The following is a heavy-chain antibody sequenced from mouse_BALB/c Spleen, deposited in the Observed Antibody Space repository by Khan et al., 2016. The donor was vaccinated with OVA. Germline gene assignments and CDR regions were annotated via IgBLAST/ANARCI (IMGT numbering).Heavy chain of an antibody. V-gene: IGHV14-3*02. D-gene: IGHD2-3*01. CDR2: IAPANGNT. CDR1: GFNIKDTY. CDR3: AGPTYDPRYFEV. J-gene: IGHJ1*01. Sequence: VQLKESGAELVKPGASVKLSCTASGFNIKDTYMHWVKQRPEQGLEWIGRIAPANGNTKYDPKFQGKATITADTSSNTSYLQLSSLTPEDTAVYYCAGPTYDPRYFEVWGAGTTVTVSS.